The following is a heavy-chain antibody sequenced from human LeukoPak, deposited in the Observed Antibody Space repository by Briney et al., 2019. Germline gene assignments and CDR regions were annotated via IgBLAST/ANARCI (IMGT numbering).Heavy chain of an antibody. J-gene: IGHJ4*02. D-gene: IGHD2-15*01. V-gene: IGHV4-31*03. CDR1: GGSISSGGYY. CDR2: IYYSGST. CDR3: ARMVAATRCFDS. Sequence: SETLSLTCTVSGGSISSGGYYWSWIRQHPGKGLEWIGYIYYSGSTYYNPSLKSRVTISVDTSKNQFSLKLSSVTAADTAVYYCARMVAATRCFDSWGQGTLVTVSA.